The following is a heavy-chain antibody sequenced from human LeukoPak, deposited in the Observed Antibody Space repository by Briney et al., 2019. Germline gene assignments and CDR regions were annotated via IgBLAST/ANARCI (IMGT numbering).Heavy chain of an antibody. CDR1: GGSVSSGSYY. D-gene: IGHD6-13*01. V-gene: IGHV4-61*01. J-gene: IGHJ5*02. CDR2: IYYSGST. CDR3: ARGHIAAARSWFDP. Sequence: SETLSLTCTVSGGSVSSGSYYWSWIRQPPGKGLEWIGYIYYSGSTNYNPSLKSRVTISVDTSKNQFSLKLSSVTAADTAVYYCARGHIAAARSWFDPWGQGTLVTVSS.